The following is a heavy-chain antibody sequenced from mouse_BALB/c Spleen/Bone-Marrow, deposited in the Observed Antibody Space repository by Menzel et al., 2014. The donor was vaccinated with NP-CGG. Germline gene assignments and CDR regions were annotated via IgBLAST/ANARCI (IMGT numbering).Heavy chain of an antibody. CDR3: TRSEPFAY. J-gene: IGHJ3*01. CDR1: GYTFXSYY. V-gene: IGHV1S81*02. CDR2: INPSNGGT. Sequence: QVQLQQPGAELVKPGASVKLSCKASGYTFXSYYMYWVKQRPGQGLEWIGGINPSNGGTNFNEKFKSKATLTVDKSSSTAYMQLSSLTSEDSAAYYCTRSEPFAYWGQGTLVTVSA.